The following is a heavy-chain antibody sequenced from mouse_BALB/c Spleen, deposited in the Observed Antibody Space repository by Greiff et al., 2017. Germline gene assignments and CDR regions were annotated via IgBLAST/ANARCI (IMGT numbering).Heavy chain of an antibody. CDR1: GFTFSSYG. Sequence: EVNVVESGGGLVQPGGSLKLSCAASGFTFSSYGMSWVRQTPDKRLELVATINSNGGSTYYPDSVKGRFTISRDNAKNTLYLQMSSLKSEDTAMYYCARVLRLLAMDYWGQGTSVTVSS. J-gene: IGHJ4*01. V-gene: IGHV5-6-3*01. D-gene: IGHD1-2*01. CDR2: INSNGGST. CDR3: ARVLRLLAMDY.